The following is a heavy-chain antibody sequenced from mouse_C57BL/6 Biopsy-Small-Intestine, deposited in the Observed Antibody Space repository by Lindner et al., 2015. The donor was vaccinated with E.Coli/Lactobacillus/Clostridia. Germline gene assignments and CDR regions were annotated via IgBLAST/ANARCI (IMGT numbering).Heavy chain of an antibody. CDR3: TTRYYGSSPYYAMDY. CDR1: GFNIKDDY. J-gene: IGHJ4*01. V-gene: IGHV14-4*01. Sequence: VQLQESGAELVRPGASVKLSCTASGFNIKDDYMHWVKQRPEQGLEWIGWIDPENGDTEYASKFQGKATITADTSSNTAYLQLSSLTSEDTAVYYCTTRYYGSSPYYAMDYWGQGTSVTVSS. D-gene: IGHD1-1*01. CDR2: IDPENGDT.